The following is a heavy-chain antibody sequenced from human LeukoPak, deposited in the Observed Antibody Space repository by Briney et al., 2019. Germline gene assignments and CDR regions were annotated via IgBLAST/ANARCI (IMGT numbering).Heavy chain of an antibody. CDR2: IYPGDSDT. CDR1: GYSFTSYW. CDR3: ARRTYYYDSSGYYRYYFDY. Sequence: GESLKISCKGSGYSFTSYWIGWVRQMPGKGLEWMGIIYPGDSDTRYSPSFQGQVTISADKSISTAYLQWGSLKASDTAMYYCARRTYYYDSSGYYRYYFDYWGQGTLVTVSS. J-gene: IGHJ4*02. D-gene: IGHD3-22*01. V-gene: IGHV5-51*01.